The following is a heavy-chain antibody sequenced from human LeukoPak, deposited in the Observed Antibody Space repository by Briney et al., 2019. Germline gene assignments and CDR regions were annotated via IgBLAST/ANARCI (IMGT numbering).Heavy chain of an antibody. CDR1: GFTFSSYG. Sequence: PGGSLRLSCAASGFTFSSYGMHWVRQAPGKGLEWLAFIPYDGSKKYYADSVKGRFTISRDNAKNSLYLQMNSLRAEDTAVYYCARDSNYDFWSGFAPTGDYFDYWGQGTLVTVSS. CDR3: ARDSNYDFWSGFAPTGDYFDY. V-gene: IGHV3-30*12. D-gene: IGHD3-3*01. CDR2: IPYDGSKK. J-gene: IGHJ4*02.